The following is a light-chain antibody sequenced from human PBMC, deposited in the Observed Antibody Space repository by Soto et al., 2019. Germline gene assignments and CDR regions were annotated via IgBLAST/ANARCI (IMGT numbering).Light chain of an antibody. CDR3: QQYGSSRT. CDR2: GAS. CDR1: QSVSSSY. Sequence: DIVLTQSPGTLSLSPGERATLSCRASQSVSSSYLAWYQQKPGQAPRLLIYGASSRATGIPDRFSGSGSGTDFTLTINRLEPEDFAVYYYQQYGSSRTFGQGTKVEIK. J-gene: IGKJ1*01. V-gene: IGKV3-20*01.